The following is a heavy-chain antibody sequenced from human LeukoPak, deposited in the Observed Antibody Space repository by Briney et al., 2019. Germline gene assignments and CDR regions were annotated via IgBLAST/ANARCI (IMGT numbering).Heavy chain of an antibody. CDR2: INHSGST. J-gene: IGHJ4*02. CDR1: GGSFSGYY. D-gene: IGHD6-19*01. CDR3: ARHGSGWYLGGGYFDY. Sequence: SETLSLTCAVYGGSFSGYYWSWIRQPPGKGLGWIGEINHSGSTNYNPSLKSRVTISVDTSKNQFSLKLSSVTAADTAVYYCARHGSGWYLGGGYFDYWGQGTLVTVSS. V-gene: IGHV4-34*01.